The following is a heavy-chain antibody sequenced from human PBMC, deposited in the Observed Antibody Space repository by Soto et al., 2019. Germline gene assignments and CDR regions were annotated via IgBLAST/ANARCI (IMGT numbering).Heavy chain of an antibody. V-gene: IGHV3-33*01. CDR2: IWYDGSNK. CDR3: VGRSSSSSVSP. D-gene: IGHD6-6*01. Sequence: QVQLVESGGGVVQPGRSLRLSCAASGFTFSSYGMHWVRQAPGKGLEWVAVIWYDGSNKHYADSVKGRFTISRDNSKNTLYLQMNSLRAEARAVYSCVGRSSSSSVSPWGQGTLVTVSS. CDR1: GFTFSSYG. J-gene: IGHJ5*02.